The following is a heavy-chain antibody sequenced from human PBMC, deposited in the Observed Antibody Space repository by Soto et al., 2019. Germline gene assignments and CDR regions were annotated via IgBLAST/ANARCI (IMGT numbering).Heavy chain of an antibody. J-gene: IGHJ4*02. CDR1: GGSISSYY. V-gene: IGHV4-59*08. CDR3: ARLIAASYFDY. D-gene: IGHD6-13*01. CDR2: IYYSGST. Sequence: SETLSLTCTVAGGSISSYYWSLIRQPPGKGLEWIGYIYYSGSTNYNPSLKSRVTISVDTSKNQFSLKLSSVTAADTAVYYCARLIAASYFDYWGQGTLVTVSS.